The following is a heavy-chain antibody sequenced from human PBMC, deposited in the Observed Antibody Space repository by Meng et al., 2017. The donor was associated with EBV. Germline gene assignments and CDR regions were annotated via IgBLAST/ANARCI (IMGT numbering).Heavy chain of an antibody. CDR3: ARGVEENGSHYPFDS. D-gene: IGHD1-1*01. J-gene: IGHJ4*02. Sequence: HQVLFGSAWKRPRASVKVSCKASEDTFRNYAINWMRQVPGQGLEWMGWINTYSGKATFAQGFTGRFVFSLDTPVTTAHLQISGLKTEDSAVYYCARGVEENGSHYPFDSWGQGTLVTVSS. V-gene: IGHV7-4-1*02. CDR2: INTYSGKA. CDR1: EDTFRNYA.